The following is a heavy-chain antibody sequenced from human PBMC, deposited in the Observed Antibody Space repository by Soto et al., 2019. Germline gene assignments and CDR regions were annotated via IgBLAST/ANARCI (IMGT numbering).Heavy chain of an antibody. Sequence: GGSLRLSCLASGFTFSDFAMTWVRHVPGRGLEWVASLDGAGVSTYYAESVRGRFSISRDNSQNTLFLQMKRLTVDDTAIYYCAAPRDEYGSGVSWFTYGMDIWGQGTTVTV. D-gene: IGHD3-10*01. J-gene: IGHJ6*02. CDR2: LDGAGVST. CDR3: AAPRDEYGSGVSWFTYGMDI. V-gene: IGHV3-23*01. CDR1: GFTFSDFA.